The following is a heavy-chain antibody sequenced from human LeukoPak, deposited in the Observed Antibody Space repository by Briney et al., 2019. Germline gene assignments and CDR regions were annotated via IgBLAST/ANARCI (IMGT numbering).Heavy chain of an antibody. J-gene: IGHJ4*02. CDR1: GFTFSNAW. CDR3: TTVIPRYCSGGSCLNDY. V-gene: IGHV3-15*01. Sequence: GGSLRLSCAASGFTFSNAWMSWVRQAPGKGLEWVGRIKSKTDGGTTDYAAPVKGRFTISRDDSENTLYLQMNSLKTEDTAVYYCTTVIPRYCSGGSCLNDYWGQGTLVTVSS. CDR2: IKSKTDGGTT. D-gene: IGHD2-15*01.